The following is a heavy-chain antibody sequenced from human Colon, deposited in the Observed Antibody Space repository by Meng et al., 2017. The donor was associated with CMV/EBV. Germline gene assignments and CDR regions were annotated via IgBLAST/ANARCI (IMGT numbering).Heavy chain of an antibody. V-gene: IGHV3-21*01. J-gene: IGHJ4*02. D-gene: IGHD2-2*01. CDR1: GFTFSTYS. CDR2: ISSSGSYI. Sequence: SCAASGFTFSTYSMNWVRQAPGKGLEWVSSISSSGSYIYYADSVKGRFTISRDNAKNSLYLQVNSLRAEDTAVYYCARDQSSKDLIVVPAVDYWGQGTLVTVSS. CDR3: ARDQSSKDLIVVPAVDY.